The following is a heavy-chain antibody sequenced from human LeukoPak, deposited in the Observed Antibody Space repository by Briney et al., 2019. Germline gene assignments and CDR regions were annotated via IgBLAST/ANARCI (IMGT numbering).Heavy chain of an antibody. D-gene: IGHD2-2*01. CDR2: INPNSGGT. Sequence: GASVKVSCKASGYTFTGYYMHWVRQAPGQGLEWMGWINPNSGGTNYAQKFQGRVTMTRDTSISTAYMELSRLRSDDTAVYYCARDLRIVVVPAAGADYWGQGTLVTVSS. J-gene: IGHJ4*02. V-gene: IGHV1-2*02. CDR3: ARDLRIVVVPAAGADY. CDR1: GYTFTGYY.